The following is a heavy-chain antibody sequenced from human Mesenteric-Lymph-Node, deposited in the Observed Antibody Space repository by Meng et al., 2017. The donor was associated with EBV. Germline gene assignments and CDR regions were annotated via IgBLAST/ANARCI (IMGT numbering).Heavy chain of an antibody. D-gene: IGHD6-19*01. J-gene: IGHJ4*02. V-gene: IGHV4-4*02. CDR3: ARVGQWLPIDY. Sequence: QVHRQESGPGLGKPSGTLSLTCAVSGGSIYESHWWSWVRQPPGKGLEWIGETYHSGSSNYSPSLKSRVSMSVDNSKNQFSLKLSSVTAADTAVYYCARVGQWLPIDYWGQGTLVTVSS. CDR2: TYHSGSS. CDR1: GGSIYESHW.